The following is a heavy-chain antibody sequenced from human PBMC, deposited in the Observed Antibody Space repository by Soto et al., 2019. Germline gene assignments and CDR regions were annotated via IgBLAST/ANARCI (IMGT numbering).Heavy chain of an antibody. CDR1: GVSISTTSYY. D-gene: IGHD2-15*01. Sequence: SETLSLTCTVSGVSISTTSYYWGWIRQPPGKGLEWIGSMYFNGTTYYNPSLKGRVTISAHTSKNQFSLKLSSVTAADTAVYYCASLYCSGGRCYVLDYWGQGTLVTVSS. CDR3: ASLYCSGGRCYVLDY. J-gene: IGHJ4*02. CDR2: MYFNGTT. V-gene: IGHV4-39*01.